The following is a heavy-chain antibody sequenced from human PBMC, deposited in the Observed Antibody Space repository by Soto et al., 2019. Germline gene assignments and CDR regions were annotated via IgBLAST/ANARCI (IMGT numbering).Heavy chain of an antibody. Sequence: QVQLVESGGGVVQPGGSLRLSCATSGFTFTSYTMHWVRQAPGKGLEWVATFWYDASGQKYADSVKGRFTISRNPSRSKLYLHMDSLRAEDTALYYCAFGSWNQYYFDYWGQEILVTVSS. J-gene: IGHJ4*02. CDR3: AFGSWNQYYFDY. D-gene: IGHD6-13*01. CDR2: FWYDASGQ. V-gene: IGHV3-33*01. CDR1: GFTFTSYT.